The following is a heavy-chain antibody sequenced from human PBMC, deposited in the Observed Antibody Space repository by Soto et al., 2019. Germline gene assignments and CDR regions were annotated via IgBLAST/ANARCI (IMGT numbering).Heavy chain of an antibody. V-gene: IGHV1-8*01. CDR3: ARGGFWSGHPPRYYYYGMDV. Sequence: ASVKVSCKASGYTFTSYDINWVRQATGQGLERMGWMNPNSGNTGYAQKFQGRVTMTRNTSISTAYMELSSLRSEDTAVYYCARGGFWSGHPPRYYYYGMDVWGQGTTVTVSS. J-gene: IGHJ6*02. CDR2: MNPNSGNT. D-gene: IGHD3-3*01. CDR1: GYTFTSYD.